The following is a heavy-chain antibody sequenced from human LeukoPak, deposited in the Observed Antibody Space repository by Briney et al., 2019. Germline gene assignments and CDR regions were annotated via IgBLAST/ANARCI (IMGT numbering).Heavy chain of an antibody. CDR2: IHTSGST. CDR1: GVSISSYY. J-gene: IGHJ4*02. CDR3: ARAGPSSSWYPDY. D-gene: IGHD6-13*01. Sequence: SETLSLTCTVSGVSISSYYWSWIRQPAGKGLEWIGRIHTSGSTNYNPSLKSRVTMSLDTSKNQFSLKLTSVTAADTAVYYCARAGPSSSWYPDYWGQGTLVSVSS. V-gene: IGHV4-4*07.